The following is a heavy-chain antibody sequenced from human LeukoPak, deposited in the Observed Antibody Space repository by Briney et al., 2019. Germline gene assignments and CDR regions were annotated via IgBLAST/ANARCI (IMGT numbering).Heavy chain of an antibody. CDR2: ISAYNGNT. CDR1: GYTFTSYG. CDR3: ARVPRLFSGSYSDY. J-gene: IGHJ4*02. V-gene: IGHV1-18*01. D-gene: IGHD1-26*01. Sequence: GASVKVSCKASGYTFTSYGISWVRQAPGQGLEWMGWISAYNGNTNYAQKLQGRVTMTTDTSTSTAYMELRSLRPDDTAVYYCARVPRLFSGSYSDYWGQGTLVTVSS.